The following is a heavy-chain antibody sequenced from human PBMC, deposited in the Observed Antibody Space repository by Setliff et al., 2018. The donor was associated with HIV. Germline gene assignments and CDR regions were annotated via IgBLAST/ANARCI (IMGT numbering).Heavy chain of an antibody. CDR2: IFYSGST. D-gene: IGHD6-19*01. J-gene: IGHJ4*02. CDR1: GGSIRSYY. Sequence: SETLSLTCTVSGGSIRSYYWSWIRQTPGKGLEWIGYIFYSGSTNYNPSLKSRVTISVDTSNNQFSLKLTSVTAADTAVYYCARHHPSVAVAGPFDRWGQGALVTVSS. CDR3: ARHHPSVAVAGPFDR. V-gene: IGHV4-59*08.